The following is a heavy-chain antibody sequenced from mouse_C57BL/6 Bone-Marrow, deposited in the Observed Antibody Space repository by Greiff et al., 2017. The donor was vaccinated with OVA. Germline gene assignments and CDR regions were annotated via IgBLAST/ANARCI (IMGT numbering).Heavy chain of an antibody. V-gene: IGHV14-4*01. J-gene: IGHJ3*01. Sequence: EVQLQQSGAELVRPGASVKLSCTASGFNFKDDYMHWVKQRPEQGLEWIGGIDPENGDTEYASKFQGKATITADKSSNTAYLQLSSLTSEDTAVYYWTRGYECGGACFAYWGTGTLVTVAA. CDR1: GFNFKDDY. CDR2: IDPENGDT. D-gene: IGHD2-3*01. CDR3: TRGYECGGACFAY.